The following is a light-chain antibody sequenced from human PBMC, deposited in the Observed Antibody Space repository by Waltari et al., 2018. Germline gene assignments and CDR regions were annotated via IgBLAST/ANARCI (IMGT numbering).Light chain of an antibody. V-gene: IGLV6-57*04. CDR2: EDN. Sequence: NFMLTQPHSVSESPGKTVTISCTRSSGSIASNYVQWFQQRPGSAPTTVIYEDNQRPSGVPDRFSGSIDSSSTSASLAISGLKTEDEADYYCQSYDSSARVFGGGTKLTVL. CDR3: QSYDSSARV. CDR1: SGSIASNY. J-gene: IGLJ2*01.